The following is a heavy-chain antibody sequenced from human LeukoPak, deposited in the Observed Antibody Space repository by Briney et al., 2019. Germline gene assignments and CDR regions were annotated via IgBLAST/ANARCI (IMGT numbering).Heavy chain of an antibody. Sequence: SETLSLTCTVSGGSISSSSYYWGWIRQPPGKGLEWIGSIYYSGSTYYNPSLKSRVTISVDTSKNQFSLKLSSVTAADTAVYYCARDRGLVGAAIFDYWGQGTLVTVSS. J-gene: IGHJ4*02. V-gene: IGHV4-39*07. D-gene: IGHD1-26*01. CDR1: GGSISSSSYY. CDR3: ARDRGLVGAAIFDY. CDR2: IYYSGST.